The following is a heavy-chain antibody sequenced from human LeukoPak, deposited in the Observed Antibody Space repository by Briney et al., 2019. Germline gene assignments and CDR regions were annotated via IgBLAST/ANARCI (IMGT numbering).Heavy chain of an antibody. D-gene: IGHD3-9*01. CDR2: IYHSGST. V-gene: IGHV4-4*02. Sequence: SETLSLTCAVSGGSISSSNWWSWVRQPPGKGLEWIGEIYHSGSTNYNPSLKSRVTISVDKSKNQFSLKLSSVTAADTAVYYCAIRRDEYYDILTGPVRGGYFDYWGQGTLVTVSS. CDR3: AIRRDEYYDILTGPVRGGYFDY. CDR1: GGSISSSNW. J-gene: IGHJ4*02.